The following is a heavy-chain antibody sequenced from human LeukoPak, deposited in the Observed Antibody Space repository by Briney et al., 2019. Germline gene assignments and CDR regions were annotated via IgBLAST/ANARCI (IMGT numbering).Heavy chain of an antibody. CDR2: IYHSGST. J-gene: IGHJ4*02. Sequence: PSETLSLTCTVSGYSISSGYYWGWIRQPPGKGLEWIGSIYHSGSTYYNPSLKSRVTISVDTSKNQFSLKLSSVTAADTAVYYCARASLRERPHDYWGQGTLVTVSS. D-gene: IGHD5-24*01. CDR1: GYSISSGYY. CDR3: ARASLRERPHDY. V-gene: IGHV4-38-2*02.